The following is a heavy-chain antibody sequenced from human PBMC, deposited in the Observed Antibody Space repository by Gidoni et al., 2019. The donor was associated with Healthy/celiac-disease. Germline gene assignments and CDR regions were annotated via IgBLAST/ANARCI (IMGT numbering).Heavy chain of an antibody. J-gene: IGHJ3*02. CDR2: IYTSGST. D-gene: IGHD6-13*01. Sequence: QVQLQESGPGLVKPSETLSLTCTVSGGSISSYYWSWIRQPAGKGLEWIGRIYTSGSTNYNPSLKSRVTMSVDTSKNQFSLKLSSVTAADTAVYYCAREPPYSSSGFDAFDIWGQGTMVTVSS. V-gene: IGHV4-4*07. CDR3: AREPPYSSSGFDAFDI. CDR1: GGSISSYY.